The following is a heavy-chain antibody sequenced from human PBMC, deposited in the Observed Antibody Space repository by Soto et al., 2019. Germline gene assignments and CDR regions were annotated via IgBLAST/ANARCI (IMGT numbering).Heavy chain of an antibody. D-gene: IGHD6-6*01. CDR2: IYPGDSDT. Sequence: GESLKISCKGSGYSFTSYWIGWVRQMPGKGLEWMGIIYPGDSDTRYSPSFQGQVTISADKSISTAYLQWSSLKASDTAMYYCARHSPLGYSSSLNVLDYYYYGMDVWGQGTTVTVSS. CDR3: ARHSPLGYSSSLNVLDYYYYGMDV. J-gene: IGHJ6*02. CDR1: GYSFTSYW. V-gene: IGHV5-51*01.